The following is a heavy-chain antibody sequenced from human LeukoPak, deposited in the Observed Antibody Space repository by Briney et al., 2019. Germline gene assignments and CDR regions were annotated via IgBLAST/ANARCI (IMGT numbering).Heavy chain of an antibody. V-gene: IGHV4-38-2*01. CDR1: GYSISSGYY. Sequence: SETLSLTCAVSGYSISSGYYWGWIRQPPGKGLEWIGSIYHSGSTYYNPSLKSRVTISVDTSKNQFSLKLSPVTAADTAVYYCARLRYYDSSGYPDYWGQGTLVTVSS. D-gene: IGHD3-22*01. CDR3: ARLRYYDSSGYPDY. CDR2: IYHSGST. J-gene: IGHJ4*02.